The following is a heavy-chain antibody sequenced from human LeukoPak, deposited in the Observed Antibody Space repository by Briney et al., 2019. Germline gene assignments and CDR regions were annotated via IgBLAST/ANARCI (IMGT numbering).Heavy chain of an antibody. V-gene: IGHV3-49*04. Sequence: GGSLRLSCTASGFTFGDYAMSWVRQAPGKGLEWVGFIRSKAYGGTTEYAASVKGRFTISRDDSKSIAYLQMNSLKTEDTAVYYCTRAQLDYGDYGDWFDPWGQGTLVTVSS. CDR1: GFTFGDYA. D-gene: IGHD4-17*01. CDR3: TRAQLDYGDYGDWFDP. J-gene: IGHJ5*02. CDR2: IRSKAYGGTT.